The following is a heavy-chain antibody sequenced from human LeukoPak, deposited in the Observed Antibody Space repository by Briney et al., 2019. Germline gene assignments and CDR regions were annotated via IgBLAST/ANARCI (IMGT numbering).Heavy chain of an antibody. CDR1: GGSISSGGYY. D-gene: IGHD1-1*01. CDR3: ARGSNWVRGVYYFDY. CDR2: IYYSGST. Sequence: PSETLSLTCTVSGGSISSGGYYWSWIRQHPGKGLEWIGYIYYSGSTYYNPSLKSRVTISVDTSKNQFSLKLSSVTAADTAVYYCARGSNWVRGVYYFDYWGQGTLVTVSS. V-gene: IGHV4-31*03. J-gene: IGHJ4*02.